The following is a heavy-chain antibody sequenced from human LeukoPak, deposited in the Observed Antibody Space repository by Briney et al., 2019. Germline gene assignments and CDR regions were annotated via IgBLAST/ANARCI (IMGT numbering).Heavy chain of an antibody. CDR2: ISSCSSYI. Sequence: PGGSLRLSCAASGFTFSSYSMNWVRQAPGKGLEWVSSISSCSSYIYYADSVKGRFTISRDNAKNSLYLQMNSLRAEDTAVYYCARVSGWPPYYMDVWGKGTTVTVSS. D-gene: IGHD6-19*01. V-gene: IGHV3-21*01. J-gene: IGHJ6*03. CDR1: GFTFSSYS. CDR3: ARVSGWPPYYMDV.